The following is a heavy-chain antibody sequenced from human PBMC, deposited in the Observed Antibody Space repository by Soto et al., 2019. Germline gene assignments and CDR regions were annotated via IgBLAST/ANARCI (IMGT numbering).Heavy chain of an antibody. J-gene: IGHJ4*02. CDR3: ARDLAAAGSYFFDY. D-gene: IGHD6-13*01. CDR1: GFTFSDHY. CDR2: SRNKAQTYTT. V-gene: IGHV3-72*01. Sequence: PGGSLRLSCAASGFTFSDHYMDWVRQAPGKGLEWVGRSRNKAQTYTTEYAASVKGRFTISRDDSKNSLYLQMNSLNTEDTAVYYCARDLAAAGSYFFDYWGLGTLVTVSS.